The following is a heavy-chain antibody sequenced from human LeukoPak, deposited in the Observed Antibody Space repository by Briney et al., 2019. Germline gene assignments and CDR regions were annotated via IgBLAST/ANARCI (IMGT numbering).Heavy chain of an antibody. J-gene: IGHJ3*02. Sequence: PGGSLRLSCAASGFTFSDYYMSWIRPAPGKGLEWVSYISSSGSTIYYADSVKGRFTISRDNAKNSLYLQMNSLRAEDTAVYYCARDKSSSWMSIDAFDIWGQGTMVTVSS. V-gene: IGHV3-11*04. CDR2: ISSSGSTI. D-gene: IGHD6-13*01. CDR1: GFTFSDYY. CDR3: ARDKSSSWMSIDAFDI.